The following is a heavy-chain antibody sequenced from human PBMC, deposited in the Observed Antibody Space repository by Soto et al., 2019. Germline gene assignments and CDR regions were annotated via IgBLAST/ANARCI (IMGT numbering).Heavy chain of an antibody. CDR3: AREEDYDFWSGYPDYYYGMDV. CDR1: GFTFGSYW. J-gene: IGHJ6*02. D-gene: IGHD3-3*01. CDR2: INSDGSST. V-gene: IGHV3-74*01. Sequence: PGGSLRLSCAASGFTFGSYWMHWVRQAPGKGRVWVSRINSDGSSTSYADSVKGRFTISRDNAKNTLYLQMNSLRAEDTAVYYCAREEDYDFWSGYPDYYYGMDVWGQGTTVTVSS.